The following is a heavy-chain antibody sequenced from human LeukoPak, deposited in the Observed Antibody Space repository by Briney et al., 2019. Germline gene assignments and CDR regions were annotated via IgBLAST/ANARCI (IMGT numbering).Heavy chain of an antibody. CDR1: GGSISSGSCY. D-gene: IGHD2-2*01. V-gene: IGHV4-61*02. CDR2: IYTSGST. J-gene: IGHJ5*02. Sequence: PSQTLSLICTVSGGSISSGSCYWSWIRQPAGKGLEWIGRIYTSGSTNYNPSLKSRVTISVDTSKNQFSLKLSSVTAADTAVYYCARAAGYCSSTSCYGNYNWFDPWGQGTLVTVSS. CDR3: ARAAGYCSSTSCYGNYNWFDP.